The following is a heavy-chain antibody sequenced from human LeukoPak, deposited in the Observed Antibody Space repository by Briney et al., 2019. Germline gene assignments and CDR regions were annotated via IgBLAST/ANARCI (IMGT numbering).Heavy chain of an antibody. Sequence: GGSLRLSCAASGFTFCSSAMSWVRQAPGKGPEWVSTFSRSGPDTYYADSVKGRFTIFRDNSKNTLYLQVNSLRAEDTAVYYCAKGSLGSWYYFDYWGQGTLVTVSS. V-gene: IGHV3-23*01. CDR2: FSRSGPDT. D-gene: IGHD6-13*01. J-gene: IGHJ4*02. CDR1: GFTFCSSA. CDR3: AKGSLGSWYYFDY.